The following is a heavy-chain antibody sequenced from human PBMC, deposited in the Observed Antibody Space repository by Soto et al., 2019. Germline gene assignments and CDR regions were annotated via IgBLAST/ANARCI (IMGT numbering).Heavy chain of an antibody. D-gene: IGHD2-15*01. CDR3: TRYCSGGSCYPNPPFDV. CDR2: IRSKAYGGTT. Sequence: SLRLSCTASGFTFGDYAMSWFRQAPGKGLEWVGFIRSKAYGGTTEYAASVKGRFTISRDDSKSIAYLQMNSLKTEDTAVYYCTRYCSGGSCYPNPPFDVWGQGTTVTVSS. J-gene: IGHJ6*02. V-gene: IGHV3-49*03. CDR1: GFTFGDYA.